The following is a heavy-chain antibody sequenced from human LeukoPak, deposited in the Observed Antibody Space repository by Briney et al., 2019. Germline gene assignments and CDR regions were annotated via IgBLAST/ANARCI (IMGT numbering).Heavy chain of an antibody. J-gene: IGHJ4*02. D-gene: IGHD4-17*01. CDR1: GFTFSSYA. CDR2: ISYDGSNK. Sequence: PGGSLRLSCAASGFTFSSYAMHWVRQAPGKGLEWVALISYDGSNKYYADSVKGRFTISRDNSKNTLYLQMNSLRAEDTGVYYCARTGLTYLITVTAWFDYWGQGTLVTVSS. V-gene: IGHV3-30*04. CDR3: ARTGLTYLITVTAWFDY.